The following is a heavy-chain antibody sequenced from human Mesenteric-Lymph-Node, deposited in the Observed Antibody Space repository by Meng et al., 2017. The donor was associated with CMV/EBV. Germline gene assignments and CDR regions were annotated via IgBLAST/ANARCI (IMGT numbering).Heavy chain of an antibody. CDR2: IYYSGST. D-gene: IGHD3-9*01. CDR1: SSYISNGSYY. Sequence: TVSSSYISNGSYYWGWVRQHPGKGLGWNGYIYYSGSTYYNPSLKNRVTISVDTSKNQFSLKLSSVAAADTAVYYCARRYDILTGEDYWGQGTLVTVSS. J-gene: IGHJ4*02. V-gene: IGHV4-31*03. CDR3: ARRYDILTGEDY.